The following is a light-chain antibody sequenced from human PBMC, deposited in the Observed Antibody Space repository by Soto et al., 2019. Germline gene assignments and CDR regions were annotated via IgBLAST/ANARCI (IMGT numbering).Light chain of an antibody. CDR2: DTS. V-gene: IGKV3-11*01. CDR1: QSVSSY. Sequence: EIVLTQSPSTLSFSPVERSTLSFMASQSVSSYLAWYQQKPGQAPRLLIYDTSSRATGVPDRYSASGSGTDFTLTISSLEPEDFAVYYCQQRSNWPPTFGQGTKVDIK. J-gene: IGKJ1*01. CDR3: QQRSNWPPT.